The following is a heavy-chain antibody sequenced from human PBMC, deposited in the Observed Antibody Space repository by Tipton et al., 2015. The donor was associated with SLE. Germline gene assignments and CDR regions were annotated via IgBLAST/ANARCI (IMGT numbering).Heavy chain of an antibody. J-gene: IGHJ4*02. CDR1: GYSFSSYV. CDR3: ARELTTAATDVGY. D-gene: IGHD1-1*01. CDR2: INTNTGNP. V-gene: IGHV7-4-1*02. Sequence: QLVQSGSELKNPGASVKGSCKASGYSFSSYVINWVRQAPGQGLEWMGWINTNTGNPMYAKGFTGRFVFSLDTSVSTAYLEISSLKSDDTAVYYCARELTTAATDVGYWGQGTLVTVSS.